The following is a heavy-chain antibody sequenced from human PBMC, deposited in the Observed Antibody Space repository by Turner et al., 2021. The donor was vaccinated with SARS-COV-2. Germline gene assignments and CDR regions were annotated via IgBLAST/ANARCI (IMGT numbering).Heavy chain of an antibody. CDR2: ISAYNGNT. D-gene: IGHD3-10*01. CDR1: GYTFASYG. CDR3: ARAYGSGSYGHYYGMDV. Sequence: QVQLVQSGAEVKMPGASVKVSCKASGYTFASYGLSWVRQAPGQGLEWMGWISAYNGNTNYAQKLQGRVTMSTDTSTSTAYMELRSLRSDDTAVYYCARAYGSGSYGHYYGMDVWGQGTTVTVSS. J-gene: IGHJ6*02. V-gene: IGHV1-18*01.